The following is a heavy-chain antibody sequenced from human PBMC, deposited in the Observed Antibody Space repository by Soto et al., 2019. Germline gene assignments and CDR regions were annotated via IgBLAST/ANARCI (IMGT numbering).Heavy chain of an antibody. V-gene: IGHV1-18*01. CDR1: GYAFTSYG. J-gene: IGHJ5*02. D-gene: IGHD2-15*01. CDR3: ARAYSPGLFDP. CDR2: ISANNGNT. Sequence: ASVKVSCKASGYAFTSYGISWVRQAPGQGLEWMGWISANNGNTKYAQNFQGRVTMTTDTSTSTAYMELRSLRSDDTAVYYCARAYSPGLFDPWGQGTLVTVSS.